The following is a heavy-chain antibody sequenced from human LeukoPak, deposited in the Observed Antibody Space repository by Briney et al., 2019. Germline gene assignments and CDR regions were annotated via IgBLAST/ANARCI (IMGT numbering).Heavy chain of an antibody. CDR2: IYYSGST. CDR1: GGSISSYY. D-gene: IGHD2-2*01. V-gene: IGHV4-59*05. Sequence: SETLSLTCTVSGGSISSYYWSWIRQPPGKGLEWIGSIYYSGSTYYNPSLKSRVTISVDTSKNQFSLKLSSVTAADTAVYYCARQGAYCSSTSCYEPFDYWGQGTLVTVSS. CDR3: ARQGAYCSSTSCYEPFDY. J-gene: IGHJ4*02.